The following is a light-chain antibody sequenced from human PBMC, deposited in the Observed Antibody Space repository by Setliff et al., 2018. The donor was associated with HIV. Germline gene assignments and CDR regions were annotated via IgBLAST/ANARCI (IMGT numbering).Light chain of an antibody. CDR2: ANS. CDR1: SSTIGAVYD. Sequence: SVSGAPGQRVTISCTGSSSTIGAVYDVHWYQQFPGTAPKVLIYANSNRPSGVPDRFSGSKSGTSASLAITGLQAEDEADYFCQSFDSSLNGYVFGTGTKVTVL. CDR3: QSFDSSLNGYV. V-gene: IGLV1-40*01. J-gene: IGLJ1*01.